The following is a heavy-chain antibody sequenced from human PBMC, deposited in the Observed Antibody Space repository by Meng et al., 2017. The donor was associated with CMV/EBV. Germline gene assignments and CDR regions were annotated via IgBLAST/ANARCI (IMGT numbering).Heavy chain of an antibody. CDR3: ARDCTTYYDFWSGYYSTPYYFDY. V-gene: IGHV1-18*01. D-gene: IGHD3-3*01. J-gene: IGHJ4*02. Sequence: ASVKVSCKASGGTFSSYTISWVRQAPGQGLEWMGWISAYNGNTNYAQKLQGRVTITTDTSTSTAYMELRSLRSDDTAVYYCARDCTTYYDFWSGYYSTPYYFDYWGQGTLVTVSS. CDR1: GGTFSSYT. CDR2: ISAYNGNT.